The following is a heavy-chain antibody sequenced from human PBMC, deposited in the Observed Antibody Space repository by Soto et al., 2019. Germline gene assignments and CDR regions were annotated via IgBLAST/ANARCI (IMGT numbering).Heavy chain of an antibody. V-gene: IGHV1-69*13. CDR2: IIPIFGTA. CDR1: GGTFSSYA. J-gene: IGHJ5*02. CDR3: ARDRDPYYGSGIVGYNWFDP. Sequence: GASVKVSCKASGGTFSSYAISWVRQAPGQGLEWMGGIIPIFGTANYAQKFQGRVTITADESTSTAYMELSSLRSEDTAVYYCARDRDPYYGSGIVGYNWFDPWGQGTLVTVSS. D-gene: IGHD3-10*01.